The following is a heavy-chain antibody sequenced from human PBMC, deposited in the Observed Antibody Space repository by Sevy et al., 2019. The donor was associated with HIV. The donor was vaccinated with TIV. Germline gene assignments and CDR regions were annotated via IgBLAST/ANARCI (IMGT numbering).Heavy chain of an antibody. Sequence: GGSLRLSCAASGFTFSSYGMHWVRQAPGKGLEWVAVISYDGSNKYYADSVKGRFTISRDNSKNTLYLQMNSLRAEDTAMYYCAKDSGGQWLAPQEHWGQGTLVTVSS. CDR3: AKDSGGQWLAPQEH. CDR1: GFTFSSYG. CDR2: ISYDGSNK. J-gene: IGHJ1*01. D-gene: IGHD6-19*01. V-gene: IGHV3-30*18.